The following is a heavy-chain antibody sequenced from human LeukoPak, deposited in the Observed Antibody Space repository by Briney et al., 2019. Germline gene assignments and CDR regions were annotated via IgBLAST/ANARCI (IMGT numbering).Heavy chain of an antibody. Sequence: GASVKVSCKASGYTFTSYGISWVRQAPGQGLEWMGWISAYNGNTNYAQKLQGRVTMTTDTSTSTAYMELRSLRSDDTAVYYCATGHDYGDYYIKYYFDYWGQGTLVTVSS. CDR1: GYTFTSYG. CDR3: ATGHDYGDYYIKYYFDY. V-gene: IGHV1-18*01. J-gene: IGHJ4*02. CDR2: ISAYNGNT. D-gene: IGHD4-17*01.